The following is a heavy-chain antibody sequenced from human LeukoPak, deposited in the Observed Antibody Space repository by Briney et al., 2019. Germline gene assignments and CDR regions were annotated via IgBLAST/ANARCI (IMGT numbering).Heavy chain of an antibody. CDR3: ARGTFDGDGFDN. V-gene: IGHV3-23*01. J-gene: IGHJ4*02. CDR2: ISGSGGST. D-gene: IGHD4-17*01. Sequence: GGSLRLSCAASGFTFSSYAMSWVRQAPGKGLEWVSAISGSGGSTYYADSVKGRFTIFRDNSKNTVDLQMNSLRVEDTAIYYCARGTFDGDGFDNWGQGTLVTVSS. CDR1: GFTFSSYA.